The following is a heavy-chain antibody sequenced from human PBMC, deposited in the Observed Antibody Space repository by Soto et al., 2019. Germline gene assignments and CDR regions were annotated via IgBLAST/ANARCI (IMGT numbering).Heavy chain of an antibody. Sequence: LRLSCAASGFTFSSYAMSWVRQAPGKGLEWVSAISGSGGSTYYADSVKGRFTISRDNSKNTLYLQMNSLRAEDTAVYYCAKLLVPIPPDYYDSSGPFYWGQGTLVTVSS. D-gene: IGHD3-22*01. CDR2: ISGSGGST. CDR3: AKLLVPIPPDYYDSSGPFY. CDR1: GFTFSSYA. J-gene: IGHJ4*02. V-gene: IGHV3-23*01.